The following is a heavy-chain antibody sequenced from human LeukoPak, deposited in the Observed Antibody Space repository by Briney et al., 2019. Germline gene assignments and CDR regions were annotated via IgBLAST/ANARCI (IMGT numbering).Heavy chain of an antibody. CDR1: GFTVSSNY. J-gene: IGHJ6*02. CDR2: IYSGGST. CDR3: ASPYCSSTSCYGNPYYYYGMDV. Sequence: GGSLRLSCAASGFTVSSNYMSWVRQAPGKGLEWVSVIYSGGSTYYADSVKGRFAISRDNSKNTLYLQMNSLRAEDTAVYYCASPYCSSTSCYGNPYYYYGMDVWGQGTTVTVSS. D-gene: IGHD2-2*01. V-gene: IGHV3-53*01.